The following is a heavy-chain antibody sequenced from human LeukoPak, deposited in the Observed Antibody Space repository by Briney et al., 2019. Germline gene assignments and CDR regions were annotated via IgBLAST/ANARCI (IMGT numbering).Heavy chain of an antibody. V-gene: IGHV3-30*02. CDR2: IRYDGSNR. D-gene: IGHD3-9*01. CDR3: AKVHDILTGYFYFDY. CDR1: GFTFSSYG. Sequence: GGSLRLSCAASGFTFSSYGMHWVRQAPGKGLEWVAFIRYDGSNRYYADSVKGRFTISRDNSKNTLYLQMNSLRAEDTAVYYCAKVHDILTGYFYFDYWGQGTLVTVSS. J-gene: IGHJ4*02.